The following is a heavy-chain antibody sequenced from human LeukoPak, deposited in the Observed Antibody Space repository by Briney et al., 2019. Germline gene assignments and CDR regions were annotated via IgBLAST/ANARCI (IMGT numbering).Heavy chain of an antibody. V-gene: IGHV4-34*01. CDR3: ARGRITMVRGGYYYMDV. J-gene: IGHJ6*03. Sequence: SETLSLTCAVSGGSFSGYYWSWIRQPPGRGLEWIGEINHSGSTNYNPSLKSRVTISVDTSKNQFSLKLSSVTAADTAVYYCARGRITMVRGGYYYMDVWGKRTTVTVSS. CDR2: INHSGST. D-gene: IGHD3-10*01. CDR1: GGSFSGYY.